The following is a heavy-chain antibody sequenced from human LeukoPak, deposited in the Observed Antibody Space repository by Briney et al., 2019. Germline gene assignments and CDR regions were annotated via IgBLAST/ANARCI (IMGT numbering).Heavy chain of an antibody. CDR1: GGSFSGYY. CDR2: INHSGST. Sequence: SETLSLTCAVYGGSFSGYYWSWIRQPPGKGLEWIGEINHSGSTNYNPSLKSRVTISADTSKNQFSLKLSSVTAADTAVYYCARGRFYYYGSGSFVFDYWGQGTLATVSS. V-gene: IGHV4-34*01. J-gene: IGHJ4*02. D-gene: IGHD3-10*01. CDR3: ARGRFYYYGSGSFVFDY.